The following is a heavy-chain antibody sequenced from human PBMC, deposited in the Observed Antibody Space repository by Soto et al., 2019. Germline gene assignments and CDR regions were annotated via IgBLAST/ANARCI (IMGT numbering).Heavy chain of an antibody. J-gene: IGHJ6*02. CDR1: GYTFTGYY. V-gene: IGHV1-2*02. CDR2: INHNSGGT. CDR3: ARDRGPLPAAIHGMDV. D-gene: IGHD2-2*02. Sequence: ASVKVSCKASGYTFTGYYMHWVRQAPGQGLEWMGWINHNSGGTNYAQKFQGRVTMTRDTSISTAYMELSRLRSDDTAVYYCARDRGPLPAAIHGMDVWGQGTTVTVSS.